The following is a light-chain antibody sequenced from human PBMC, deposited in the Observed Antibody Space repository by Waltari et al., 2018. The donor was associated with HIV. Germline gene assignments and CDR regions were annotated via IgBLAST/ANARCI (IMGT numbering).Light chain of an antibody. V-gene: IGLV2-14*01. J-gene: IGLJ2*01. CDR3: SSYTSTCVV. CDR2: EVN. CDR1: AVTMVPNN. Sequence: QPALTRLPPVSGPPGSRITSPSPGTAVTMVPNNLFPCYKQHPGKAPKLMIYEVNNRPSGVSNRFSGSKSGNTASLTISGLQAEDEADYYCSSYTSTCVVFGGGTKLTVL.